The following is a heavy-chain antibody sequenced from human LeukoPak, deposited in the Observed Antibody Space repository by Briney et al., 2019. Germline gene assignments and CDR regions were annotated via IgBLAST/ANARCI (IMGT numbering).Heavy chain of an antibody. J-gene: IGHJ6*04. V-gene: IGHV3-69-1*02. CDR1: GFTFGDYS. D-gene: IGHD3-10*02. CDR3: AELGITMIGGV. Sequence: GGSLRLSCTASGFTFGDYSMNWVRQAPGKGLEWVSVIYSGGSTYYADSVKGRFTISRDNAKNSLYLQMNSLRAEDTAVYYCAELGITMIGGVWGKGTTVTISS. CDR2: IYSGGST.